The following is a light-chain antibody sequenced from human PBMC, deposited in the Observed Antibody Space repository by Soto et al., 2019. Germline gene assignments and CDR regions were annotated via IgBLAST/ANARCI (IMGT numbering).Light chain of an antibody. J-gene: IGKJ5*01. CDR2: DAS. CDR3: QQVNDYPIS. V-gene: IGKV1-5*01. Sequence: DIQMTQSPSTLSASVGDRVTITCRASQSIDRWLAWYQQKPGRAPKFLIYDASSLESGVPSRFSGSGSGTEFTLTITSLQPEDFATYHCQQVNDYPISFGQGTRLEIK. CDR1: QSIDRW.